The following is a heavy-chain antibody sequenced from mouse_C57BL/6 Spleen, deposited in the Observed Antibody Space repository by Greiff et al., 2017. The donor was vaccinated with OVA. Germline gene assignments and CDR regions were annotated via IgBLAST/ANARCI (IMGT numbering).Heavy chain of an antibody. J-gene: IGHJ1*03. CDR1: GYAFSSSW. Sequence: VKLMESGPELVKPGASVKISCKASGYAFSSSWMNWVKQRPGKGLEWIGRIYPGDGDTNYNGKFKGKATLTADKSSSTAYMQLSSLTSEDSAVYFCARSGGSSGSWYFDVWGTGTTVTVSS. D-gene: IGHD1-1*01. CDR3: ARSGGSSGSWYFDV. CDR2: IYPGDGDT. V-gene: IGHV1-82*01.